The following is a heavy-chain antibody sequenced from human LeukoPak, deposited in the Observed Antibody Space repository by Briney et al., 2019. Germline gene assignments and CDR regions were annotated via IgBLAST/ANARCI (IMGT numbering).Heavy chain of an antibody. Sequence: SETLSLTCTVSGGSISSDYWSWIRQPPGKGLEWIGYIYYSGSTNYNPSLKSRVTISVDTSKNQFSLKLSPVTAADTAVYYCARHDRLLPRFDYWGQGTLVTVSS. CDR3: ARHDRLLPRFDY. CDR1: GGSISSDY. J-gene: IGHJ4*02. CDR2: IYYSGST. D-gene: IGHD2-21*02. V-gene: IGHV4-59*08.